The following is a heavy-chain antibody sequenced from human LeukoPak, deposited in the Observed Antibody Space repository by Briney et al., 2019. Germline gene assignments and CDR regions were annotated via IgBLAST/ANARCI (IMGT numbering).Heavy chain of an antibody. V-gene: IGHV4-61*02. Sequence: SETLSLTCTVSGGSISSGSYYWSWIRQPAGKGLEWIGRIYTSGSTNYNPSLKSRVTISVDTSKNQFSLKLSSVTAADTAVYYCARELYYDSSGFVYWGQGTLVTVSS. CDR1: GGSISSGSYY. J-gene: IGHJ4*02. CDR2: IYTSGST. CDR3: ARELYYDSSGFVY. D-gene: IGHD3-22*01.